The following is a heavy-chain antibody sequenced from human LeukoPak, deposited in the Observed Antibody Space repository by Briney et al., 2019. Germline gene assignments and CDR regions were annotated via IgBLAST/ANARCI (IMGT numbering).Heavy chain of an antibody. J-gene: IGHJ4*02. V-gene: IGHV4-31*03. CDR3: AEGSVGYGHPPVFDY. Sequence: PSETLSLTCTVSGGSISSGDYYWSWIRQHPGKGLEWIGYIYYSGSTYYNPSLKSRVTISVDTSKNQFSLKLSSVTAADTAVYYCAEGSVGYGHPPVFDYWGQGTLVTVSS. CDR1: GGSISSGDYY. CDR2: IYYSGST. D-gene: IGHD3-10*01.